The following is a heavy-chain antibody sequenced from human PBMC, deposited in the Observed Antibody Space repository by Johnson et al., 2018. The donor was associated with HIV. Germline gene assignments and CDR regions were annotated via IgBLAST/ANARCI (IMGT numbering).Heavy chain of an antibody. J-gene: IGHJ3*02. CDR3: ARDLWAYSTRDDAFDI. CDR2: ISWNSDTI. D-gene: IGHD6-13*01. V-gene: IGHV3-9*01. CDR1: GFTFDDYA. Sequence: VESGGGLVQPGRSLRLSCAASGFTFDDYAMHWVRQAPGKGLEWVSGISWNSDTIGYADSVKGRFTISRDTAKNSHYLQMNSLRTEDTALYYCARDLWAYSTRDDAFDIWGQGTMVTVSS.